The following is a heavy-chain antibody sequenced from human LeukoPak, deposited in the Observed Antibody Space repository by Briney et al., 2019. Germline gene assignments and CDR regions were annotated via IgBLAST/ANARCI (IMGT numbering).Heavy chain of an antibody. Sequence: GASVKVSCKASGYTFTGYYTHWVRQAPGQGLEWMGWINPNSGGTNYAQKFQGRVTMTRDTSISTAYMELSRLRSDDTAVYYCARPPFYDSSGYHLDYWGQGTLVTVSS. CDR2: INPNSGGT. V-gene: IGHV1-2*02. D-gene: IGHD3-22*01. CDR1: GYTFTGYY. J-gene: IGHJ4*02. CDR3: ARPPFYDSSGYHLDY.